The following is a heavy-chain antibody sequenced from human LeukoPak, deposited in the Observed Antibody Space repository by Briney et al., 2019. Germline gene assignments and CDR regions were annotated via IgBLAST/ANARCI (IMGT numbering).Heavy chain of an antibody. Sequence: PGGSLRLSCAASGFTFSSYAMSWVRQAPGKGLEWVSAISGSGGSTYYADSVKGRFTISRDNSKNTLYLQMNSLRAEDTALYYCAKEKGAWELLRTFDYWGQGTLVTVSS. V-gene: IGHV3-23*01. CDR1: GFTFSSYA. CDR2: ISGSGGST. D-gene: IGHD1-26*01. J-gene: IGHJ4*02. CDR3: AKEKGAWELLRTFDY.